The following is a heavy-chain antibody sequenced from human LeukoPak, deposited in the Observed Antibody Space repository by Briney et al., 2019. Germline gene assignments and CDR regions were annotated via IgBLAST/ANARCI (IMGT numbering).Heavy chain of an antibody. D-gene: IGHD2-21*01. J-gene: IGHJ4*02. CDR3: ARVSSGVEAIYYFDY. V-gene: IGHV3-11*01. CDR1: GFSLNDYY. CDR2: ISFSGSTI. Sequence: PGRSLRLSCAASGFSLNDYYMSLIRQAPGKGLEWISYISFSGSTIYYADSVRGRFAISRDNAKNSLYLQMNSLRADDTALYYCARVSSGVEAIYYFDYWGQGTMVTVSS.